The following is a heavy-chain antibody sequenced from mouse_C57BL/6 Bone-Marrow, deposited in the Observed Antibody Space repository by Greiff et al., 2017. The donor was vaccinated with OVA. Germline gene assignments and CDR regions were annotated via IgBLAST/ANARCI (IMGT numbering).Heavy chain of an antibody. V-gene: IGHV1-76*01. CDR3: ARDDGYFFEY. CDR1: GFTFTDHY. CDR2: IYPGSGNT. Sequence: VQLQQSGAEVVRPGASVKLSCKASGFTFTDHYINWVKQRPGQGLEWIARIYPGSGNTYYNEKFKGKATLTADTSSNTAYMQLSSLTSEDSAYYFCARDDGYFFEYWGQGTTLTVSS. J-gene: IGHJ2*01. D-gene: IGHD2-3*01.